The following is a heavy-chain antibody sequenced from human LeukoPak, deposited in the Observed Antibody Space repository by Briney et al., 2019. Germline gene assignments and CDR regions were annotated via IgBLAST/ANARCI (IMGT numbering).Heavy chain of an antibody. J-gene: IGHJ3*02. Sequence: MAGGSLRLSCAASGFTFSSYSMNWVRQAPGKGLEWVSSISSSSSYIYYADSVKGRFTISRDNAKNSLYLQMNSLRAEDTAVYYCARAGVYYDSTDAFDIWGQGTMVTVSS. CDR2: ISSSSSYI. CDR1: GFTFSSYS. V-gene: IGHV3-21*01. CDR3: ARAGVYYDSTDAFDI. D-gene: IGHD3-22*01.